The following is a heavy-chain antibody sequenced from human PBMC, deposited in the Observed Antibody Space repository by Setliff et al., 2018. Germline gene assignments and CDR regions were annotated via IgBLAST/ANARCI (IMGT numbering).Heavy chain of an antibody. V-gene: IGHV3-21*01. CDR2: ISGAGNYI. Sequence: GGSLRLSCAASGFNFNTYTMSWVRQAPGKGLEWVSAISGAGNYINYIDSVKGRFTVSKDTAKNTLYLQMNSLRAEDTAVFYCVAVRWNYPTVWGQGTLVTVSS. J-gene: IGHJ4*02. CDR3: VAVRWNYPTV. CDR1: GFNFNTYT. D-gene: IGHD1-7*01.